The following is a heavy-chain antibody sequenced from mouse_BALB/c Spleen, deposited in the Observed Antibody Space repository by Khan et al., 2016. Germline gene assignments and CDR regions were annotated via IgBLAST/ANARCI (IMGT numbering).Heavy chain of an antibody. CDR1: GYSITSDYA. Sequence: QLEESGPGLVKPSQSLSLTCTVTGYSITSDYAWNWIRQFPGNKLEWMGYISYSGSTSYNPSLKSRISITRDTSKNQFFLQLNSVTTEDTATXFCARLVIYEDYFDYWGQGTTLTVSS. J-gene: IGHJ2*01. CDR2: ISYSGST. CDR3: ARLVIYEDYFDY. D-gene: IGHD2-3*01. V-gene: IGHV3-2*02.